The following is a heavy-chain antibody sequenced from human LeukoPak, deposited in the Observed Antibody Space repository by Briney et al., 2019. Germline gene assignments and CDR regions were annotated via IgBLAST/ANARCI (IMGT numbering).Heavy chain of an antibody. Sequence: GGSLRLSCAAFGFTFSGYWMTWVRQAPGKGLEWVSYISSSSSTIYYADSVKGRFTISRDNAKNSLYLQMNSLRAEDTAVYYCIVLAVAGTFGFDYWGQGTLVTVSS. CDR2: ISSSSSTI. D-gene: IGHD6-19*01. CDR1: GFTFSGYW. CDR3: IVLAVAGTFGFDY. V-gene: IGHV3-48*01. J-gene: IGHJ4*02.